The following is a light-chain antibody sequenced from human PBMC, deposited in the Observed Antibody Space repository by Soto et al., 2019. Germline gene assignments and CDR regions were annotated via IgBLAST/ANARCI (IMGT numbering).Light chain of an antibody. V-gene: IGKV1-5*01. CDR2: DAS. Sequence: GDGVTITCRASQSISNRLAWYQQRPGKAPKYLIYDASTLDSGAPSRFSGSGSGTEFTLTISGLQPGDSATYYCQQYNTYSRTFGPGTKVDIK. CDR3: QQYNTYSRT. J-gene: IGKJ3*01. CDR1: QSISNR.